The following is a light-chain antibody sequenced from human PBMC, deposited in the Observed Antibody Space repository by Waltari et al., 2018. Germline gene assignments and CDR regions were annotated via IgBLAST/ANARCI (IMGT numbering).Light chain of an antibody. CDR2: KDS. CDR3: QSADSSGVYVL. CDR1: ALPKKY. J-gene: IGLJ2*01. Sequence: SYELTQPPSVSVSPGQTARITCFGDALPKKYAYWYQQKSGQAPVLVIYKDSERPSGIPGRFSGSRSGTSVTLTISAVQAEDEADDYWQSADSSGVYVLFGGGTKLTVL. V-gene: IGLV3-25*03.